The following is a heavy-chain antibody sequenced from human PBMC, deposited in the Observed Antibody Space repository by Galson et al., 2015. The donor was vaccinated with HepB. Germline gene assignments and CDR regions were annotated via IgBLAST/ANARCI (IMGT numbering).Heavy chain of an antibody. CDR2: ISYDGSNK. CDR1: GFTFSSYG. V-gene: IGHV3-30*18. Sequence: SLRLSCAASGFTFSSYGMHWVRQAPGKGLEWVAVISYDGSNKYYADSVKGRFTISRDNSKNTLYLQMNSLRAEDTAVYYCAKIEFVVGAFDYWGQGTLVTVSS. D-gene: IGHD1-26*01. J-gene: IGHJ4*02. CDR3: AKIEFVVGAFDY.